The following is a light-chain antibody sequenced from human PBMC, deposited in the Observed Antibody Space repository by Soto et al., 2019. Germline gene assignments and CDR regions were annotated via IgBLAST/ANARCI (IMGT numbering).Light chain of an antibody. J-gene: IGLJ2*01. CDR2: GNS. V-gene: IGLV1-40*01. CDR1: SANIGAGYD. CDR3: QSYDSSLSGYVV. Sequence: QAVVTQPPSVSGAQGRRVTTTCPGSSANIGAGYDVQWYEQLPGTAPKLLFYGNSNRPSGVPDRFSGSKPGTSASLAITGLQAEDEADYYCQSYDSSLSGYVVFGGGTKLTVL.